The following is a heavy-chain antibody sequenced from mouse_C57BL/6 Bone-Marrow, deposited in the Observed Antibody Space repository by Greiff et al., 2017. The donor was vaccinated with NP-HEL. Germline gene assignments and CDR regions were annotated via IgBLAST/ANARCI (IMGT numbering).Heavy chain of an antibody. Sequence: EVHLVESEGGLVQPGSSMKLSCTASGFTFSDYYMAWVRQVPEKGLEWVANINYDGSSTYYLDSLKSRFIISRDNAKNILYLQMSSLKSEDTATYYCAREGENYGSSYDYWGQGTTLTVSS. CDR1: GFTFSDYY. CDR2: INYDGSST. J-gene: IGHJ2*01. D-gene: IGHD1-1*01. V-gene: IGHV5-16*01. CDR3: AREGENYGSSYDY.